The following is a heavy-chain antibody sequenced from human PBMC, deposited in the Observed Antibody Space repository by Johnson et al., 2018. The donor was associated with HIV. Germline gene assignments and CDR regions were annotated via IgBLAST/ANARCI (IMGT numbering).Heavy chain of an antibody. D-gene: IGHD1-26*01. CDR3: ARDRGSYYGDAFDI. CDR2: IKQDGSEK. V-gene: IGHV3-7*01. CDR1: GFTFSSYW. J-gene: IGHJ3*02. Sequence: VQLVESGGGLVQPGGSLRLSCPASGFTFSSYWMNWVRQAPGKGLEWVANIKQDGSEKYYVDSVKGRFTISRDNAKNSLYLQMNSLRAEDTAVYYCARDRGSYYGDAFDIWGQGTMVTVSS.